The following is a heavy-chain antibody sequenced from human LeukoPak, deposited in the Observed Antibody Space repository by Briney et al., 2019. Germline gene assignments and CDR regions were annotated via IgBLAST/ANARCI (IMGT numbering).Heavy chain of an antibody. Sequence: GGSLRLSCAASGLTFSGYWMSWVRQAPGKGLEWVANIKQDGSEKYYVDSVKGRFTISRDNAKNSLYLQMNSLRAEDTAVYYCARDGYCSGGSCYGLAEYFQHWGQGTLVTVSS. V-gene: IGHV3-7*01. D-gene: IGHD2-15*01. CDR1: GLTFSGYW. CDR3: ARDGYCSGGSCYGLAEYFQH. CDR2: IKQDGSEK. J-gene: IGHJ1*01.